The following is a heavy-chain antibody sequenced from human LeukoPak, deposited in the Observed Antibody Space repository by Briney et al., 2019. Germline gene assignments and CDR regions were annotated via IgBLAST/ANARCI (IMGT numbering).Heavy chain of an antibody. D-gene: IGHD5-18*01. J-gene: IGHJ5*02. CDR2: IYTSGST. Sequence: SETLSLTCTVSGGSISSRSYYWSWIRQPAGKGLEWIGRIYTSGSTNYNPSLKSRVTISVDTSKNQFSLKLSSVTAADTAVYYCARDWDTAMVWWFDPWGQGTLVTVSS. CDR3: ARDWDTAMVWWFDP. V-gene: IGHV4-61*02. CDR1: GGSISSRSYY.